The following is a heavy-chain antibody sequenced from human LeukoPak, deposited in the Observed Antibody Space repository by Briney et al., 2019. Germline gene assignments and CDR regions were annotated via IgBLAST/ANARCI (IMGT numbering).Heavy chain of an antibody. J-gene: IGHJ4*02. V-gene: IGHV1-2*02. CDR3: ARVYYDSSGYYRKYYFDY. CDR1: GYTFTGYY. CDR2: INPNSGGT. Sequence: ASVKVSCKASGYTFTGYYMHWVRQAPGQGLEWMGWINPNSGGTNYAQKFQGRVTMTRDTSISAAYMELSRLRSDDTAVYYCARVYYDSSGYYRKYYFDYWGQGTLVTVSS. D-gene: IGHD3-22*01.